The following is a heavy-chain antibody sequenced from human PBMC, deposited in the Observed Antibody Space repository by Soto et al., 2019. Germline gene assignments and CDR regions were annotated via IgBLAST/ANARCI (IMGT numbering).Heavy chain of an antibody. D-gene: IGHD1-1*01. CDR1: GLTVSGKKY. CDR2: LYDVDGS. J-gene: IGHJ3*01. Sequence: GGSLRLSCAAFGLTVSGKKYVAWVRQAPGKGLEWVSALYDVDGSFYADSVKGRFTTSSDSSKTTVYLQMNGLRPDDTAVYYCATWHEREHAYDVWGQGTTVTVS. CDR3: ATWHEREHAYDV. V-gene: IGHV3-53*01.